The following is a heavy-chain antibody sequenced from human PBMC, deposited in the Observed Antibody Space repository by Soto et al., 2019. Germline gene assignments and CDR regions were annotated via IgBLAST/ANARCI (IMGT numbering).Heavy chain of an antibody. CDR1: GFTFSSYG. CDR2: ISYDGSNK. D-gene: IGHD3-3*01. V-gene: IGHV3-30*18. CDR3: AKGLEYDFWSAYYYGMDV. J-gene: IGHJ6*02. Sequence: PGGSLRLSCAASGFTFSSYGMHWVRQAPGKGLEWVAVISYDGSNKYYADSVKGRFTISRDNSKNTLYLQMNSLRAEDTAVYYCAKGLEYDFWSAYYYGMDVWGQGTTVTVSS.